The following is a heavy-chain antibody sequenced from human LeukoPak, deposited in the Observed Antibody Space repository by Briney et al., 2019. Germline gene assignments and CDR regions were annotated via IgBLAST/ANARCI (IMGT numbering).Heavy chain of an antibody. V-gene: IGHV1-69*01. CDR2: IIPIFGTA. D-gene: IGHD2-15*01. J-gene: IGHJ6*02. Sequence: VASVKVSCKASGGTFSSYAISWVRQAPGQGLEWMGGIIPIFGTANYAQKFQGRVTITADESTSTAYMELSSLRSEDTAVYYCARVIEDIVEHYYYGMDVWGQGTTVTVSS. CDR1: GGTFSSYA. CDR3: ARVIEDIVEHYYYGMDV.